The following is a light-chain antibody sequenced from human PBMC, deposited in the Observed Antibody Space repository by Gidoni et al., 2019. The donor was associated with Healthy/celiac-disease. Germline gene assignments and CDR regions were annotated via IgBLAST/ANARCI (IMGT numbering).Light chain of an antibody. CDR3: QQYDNLP. J-gene: IGKJ4*01. V-gene: IGKV1-33*01. CDR1: QDNSNY. Sequence: IQLSQSTSSLSASAGDTVTTTCQASQDNSNYLNWYQQKPGKAPKLLIYDASNLETGVPSRFSGSGSGTDFTFTISSLQPEDIATYYCQQYDNLPFGGGTKVEIK. CDR2: DAS.